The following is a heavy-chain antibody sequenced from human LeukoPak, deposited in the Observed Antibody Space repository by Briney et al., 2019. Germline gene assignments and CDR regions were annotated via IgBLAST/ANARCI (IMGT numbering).Heavy chain of an antibody. CDR1: GGSISSSSYY. D-gene: IGHD6-13*01. J-gene: IGHJ4*02. CDR2: IFHGGYS. CDR3: ARGYSSSWDNYFDS. V-gene: IGHV4-61*05. Sequence: SETLSLTCTVSGGSISSSSYYWGWIRQPPGKGLEWVAYIFHGGYSNSNPSLNSRVTTSVDTSKNQFSLNLTSVTAADTAIYYCARGYSSSWDNYFDSWGQGTLVTVSS.